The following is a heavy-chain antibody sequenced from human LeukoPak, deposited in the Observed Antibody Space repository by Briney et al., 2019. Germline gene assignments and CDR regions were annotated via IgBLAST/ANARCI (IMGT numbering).Heavy chain of an antibody. CDR1: GYTFTGYY. CDR2: INPNSGGT. CDR3: ARHRLRGIVATVPDY. D-gene: IGHD2-15*01. Sequence: GASVKVSCKASGYTFTGYYMHWVRQAPGQGLEWMGRINPNSGGTNYAQKFQGRVTMTRDTSISTAYLQWSSLKASDTAMYYCARHRLRGIVATVPDYWGQGTLVTVSS. J-gene: IGHJ4*02. V-gene: IGHV1-2*06.